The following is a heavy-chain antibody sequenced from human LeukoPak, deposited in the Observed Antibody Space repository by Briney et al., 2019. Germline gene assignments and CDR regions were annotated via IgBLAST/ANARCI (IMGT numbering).Heavy chain of an antibody. V-gene: IGHV3-30-3*01. Sequence: PGGSLRLSCAASGFTFSSYAMSWVRQAPGKGLEWVAVISYDGSNKYYADSVKGRFTISRDNSKNTLYLQMNSLRAEDTAVYYCARALAALYYFDYWGQGTLVTVSS. CDR1: GFTFSSYA. J-gene: IGHJ4*02. CDR3: ARALAALYYFDY. CDR2: ISYDGSNK. D-gene: IGHD6-6*01.